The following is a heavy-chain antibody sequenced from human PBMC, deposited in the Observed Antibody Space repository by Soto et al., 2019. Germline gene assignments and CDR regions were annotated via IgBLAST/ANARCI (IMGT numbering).Heavy chain of an antibody. J-gene: IGHJ6*02. CDR3: ARAGYCSSTSCSRPHGMDV. CDR1: GFTFSSYW. V-gene: IGHV3-74*01. D-gene: IGHD2-2*01. Sequence: PGGSLRLSCAASGFTFSSYWMHWVRQAPGKGLVWVSRINSDGSSTSYADSVKGRFTISRDNAKNTLYLQMNSLRAEDTAVYYCARAGYCSSTSCSRPHGMDVWGQGTTVTVSS. CDR2: INSDGSST.